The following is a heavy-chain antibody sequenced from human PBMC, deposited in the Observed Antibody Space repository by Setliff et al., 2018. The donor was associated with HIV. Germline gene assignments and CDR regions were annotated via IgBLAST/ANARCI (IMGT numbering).Heavy chain of an antibody. CDR2: ISSSSSTI. D-gene: IGHD6-13*01. CDR3: ARSRAAGFDY. V-gene: IGHV3-48*01. J-gene: IGHJ4*02. CDR1: GFTFSSYS. Sequence: ETLSLSCAASGFTFSSYSMNWVRQAPGKGLEWVSYISSSSSTIYYADSVKGRFTISRDNAKNSLYLQMNSLRAEDTAVYYCARSRAAGFDYWGQGTLVTVS.